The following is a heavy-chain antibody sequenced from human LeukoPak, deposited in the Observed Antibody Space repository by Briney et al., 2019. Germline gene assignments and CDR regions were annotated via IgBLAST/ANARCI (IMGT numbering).Heavy chain of an antibody. Sequence: GGSLRLSCAASGFTFSSYGMHWVRQAPGKGLEWVAVIWYDGSNKYYADSVKGRFTISRDNSKNTLYLQMNSLRAEDTAVYYCARGSSGGTFGYWGQGTLVTVSS. CDR3: ARGSSGGTFGY. CDR2: IWYDGSNK. D-gene: IGHD3-3*02. J-gene: IGHJ4*02. CDR1: GFTFSSYG. V-gene: IGHV3-33*01.